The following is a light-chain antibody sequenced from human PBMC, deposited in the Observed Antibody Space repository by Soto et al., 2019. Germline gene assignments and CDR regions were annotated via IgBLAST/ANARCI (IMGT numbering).Light chain of an antibody. J-gene: IGKJ4*01. Sequence: IQLTQSPSSLSASLGDRVTITCRASQGISSYLAWYQQTPGKAPKVLIYAASTLQSGVPSRFSGSGSGTDFTLTISSLQPEDVATYYCQKYNSAPLTFGGGTKVDI. V-gene: IGKV1-27*01. CDR2: AAS. CDR3: QKYNSAPLT. CDR1: QGISSY.